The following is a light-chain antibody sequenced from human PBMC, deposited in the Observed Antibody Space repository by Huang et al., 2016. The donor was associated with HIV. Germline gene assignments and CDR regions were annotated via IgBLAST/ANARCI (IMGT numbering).Light chain of an antibody. CDR3: QQYNTFT. Sequence: DIQMTQSPSTLSAAIGDIVTITCGASQSVSTRLAWYQQKPGKAPRLWIQEASGLESGVPSRFSGSGSGTEFTLTISSLQPDDSATDSCQQYNTFTFGPGTKVDI. V-gene: IGKV1-5*03. J-gene: IGKJ3*01. CDR1: QSVSTR. CDR2: EAS.